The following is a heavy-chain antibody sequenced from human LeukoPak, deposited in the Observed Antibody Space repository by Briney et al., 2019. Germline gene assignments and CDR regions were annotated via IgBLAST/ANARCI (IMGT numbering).Heavy chain of an antibody. Sequence: PSGTLSLTCTVSGGSISSYYWSWIRQPPEKGLEWIGYIYYSGSTNYNPSLKSRVTISVDTSKNQFSLKLSSVTAADTAVYYCASRGYGDYSRNWFDPWGQGTLVTVSS. CDR1: GGSISSYY. CDR2: IYYSGST. J-gene: IGHJ5*02. V-gene: IGHV4-59*08. D-gene: IGHD4-17*01. CDR3: ASRGYGDYSRNWFDP.